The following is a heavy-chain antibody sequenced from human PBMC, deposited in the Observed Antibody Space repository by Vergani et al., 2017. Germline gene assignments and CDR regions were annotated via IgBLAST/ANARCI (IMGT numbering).Heavy chain of an antibody. CDR3: AKARGGIRHYYDSGSYFYYFDY. D-gene: IGHD3-10*01. CDR1: GFTFSSYA. CDR2: ISGSGGST. J-gene: IGHJ4*02. V-gene: IGHV3-23*01. Sequence: EVQLLESGGGLVQPGGSLRLSCAASGFTFSSYAMSWVRQAPGKGLEWVSAISGSGGSTYYADSVKGRFTISRDNSKNTLYLQMNSLRAEDTAVYYCAKARGGIRHYYDSGSYFYYFDYWGQGTLVTVSS.